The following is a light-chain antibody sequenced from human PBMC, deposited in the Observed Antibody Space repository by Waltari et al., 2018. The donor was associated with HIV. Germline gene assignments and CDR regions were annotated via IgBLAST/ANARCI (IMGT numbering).Light chain of an antibody. CDR2: DDR. V-gene: IGLV3-21*02. J-gene: IGLJ3*02. Sequence: SYVLTQPPSVSVAPGQTARITCGGDNIRSKSVHWYQQKSGQAPVGVVYDDRDRPSGLPERFSGSNSGNTATLTISGVEVGDEADYYCQLWDSSSVHWVFGGGTKLTV. CDR1: NIRSKS. CDR3: QLWDSSSVHWV.